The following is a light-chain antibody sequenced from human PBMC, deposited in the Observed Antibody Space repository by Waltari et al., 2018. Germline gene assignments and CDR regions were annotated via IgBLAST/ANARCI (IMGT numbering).Light chain of an antibody. CDR3: SSYTSSSTGV. V-gene: IGLV2-14*03. CDR1: SSDVGGYNY. CDR2: DCS. Sequence: QSALTQPASVSGSPGQSITISCTGTSSDVGGYNYVSWYQHPPGKAPNLMIYDCSKRRTGVSIRLSGSKYVKTASLIIVGLQAEDEADYDCSSYTSSSTGVLRTGTKVTVL. J-gene: IGLJ1*01.